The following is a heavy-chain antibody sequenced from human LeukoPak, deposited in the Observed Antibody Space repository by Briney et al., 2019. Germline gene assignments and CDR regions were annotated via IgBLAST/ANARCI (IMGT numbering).Heavy chain of an antibody. CDR2: ISAYNGNT. Sequence: GASVKVSCKASGCTFTSYGISWVRQAPGQGLEWMGWISAYNGNTNYAQKLQGRVTMTTDTSTSTAYMELRSLRSDDTAVYYCARDFALLWFGDFFDYWGQGTLVTVSS. D-gene: IGHD3-10*01. CDR1: GCTFTSYG. CDR3: ARDFALLWFGDFFDY. V-gene: IGHV1-18*04. J-gene: IGHJ4*02.